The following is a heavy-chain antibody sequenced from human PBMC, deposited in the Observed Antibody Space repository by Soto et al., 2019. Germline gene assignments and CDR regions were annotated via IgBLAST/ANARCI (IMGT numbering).Heavy chain of an antibody. J-gene: IGHJ4*02. V-gene: IGHV1-2*02. CDR3: ARDLAKGGGSAGFDY. Sequence: QVQLVQSGAEVKKPGASENVSCKASGYTFTVYYMHWVRQAPGQGREWMGWINPKSGGTMYPQKFQGRVTMTWDTSISTAYMALTRLRSDDTAVYYCARDLAKGGGSAGFDYWGQGTLVTVSS. D-gene: IGHD1-26*01. CDR1: GYTFTVYY. CDR2: INPKSGGT.